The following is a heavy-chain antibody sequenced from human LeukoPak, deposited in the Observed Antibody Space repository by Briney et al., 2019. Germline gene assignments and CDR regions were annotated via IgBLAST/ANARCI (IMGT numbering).Heavy chain of an antibody. V-gene: IGHV4-34*01. J-gene: IGHJ4*02. CDR2: INHSGST. CDR1: GGSFSGYY. D-gene: IGHD6-13*01. Sequence: SETLSLTCAVYGGSFSGYYWSWIRQPPGKGLEWIGEINHSGSTNCNPSLKSRVTISVDTSKNQFSLKPSSVTAAGTAVYYCARQRARRLAAAGNFDYWGQGTLVTVSS. CDR3: ARQRARRLAAAGNFDY.